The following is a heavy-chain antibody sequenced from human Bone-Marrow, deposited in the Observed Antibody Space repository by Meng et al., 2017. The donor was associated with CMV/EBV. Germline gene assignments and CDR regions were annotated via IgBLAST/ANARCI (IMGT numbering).Heavy chain of an antibody. Sequence: GESLKISCAASGFTFSSYEMNWVRQAPGKGLEWVSYISSSGSTIYYADSVKGRFTISRDNAKNSLYLQMNSLRAEDTAVYYCARDEPYYDFWSGSLGYGMDVWGQGTTVTVSS. V-gene: IGHV3-48*03. D-gene: IGHD3-3*01. CDR2: ISSSGSTI. J-gene: IGHJ6*02. CDR3: ARDEPYYDFWSGSLGYGMDV. CDR1: GFTFSSYE.